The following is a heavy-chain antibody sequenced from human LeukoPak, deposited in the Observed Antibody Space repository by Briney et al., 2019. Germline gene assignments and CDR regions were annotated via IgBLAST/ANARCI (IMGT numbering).Heavy chain of an antibody. V-gene: IGHV3-74*01. CDR2: INSNGITT. CDR1: AFTISNYW. D-gene: IGHD1-1*01. J-gene: IGHJ3*01. CDR3: ARAAPNWNDDQASYV. Sequence: PGGSLRLYCLGSAFTISNYWMHWLRQTPGHGLMWVSRINSNGITTYYARSVKVRFTISRDNATTTVYLQPNSLKANATDEYYCARAAPNWNDDQASYVWGQGTMVTVSS.